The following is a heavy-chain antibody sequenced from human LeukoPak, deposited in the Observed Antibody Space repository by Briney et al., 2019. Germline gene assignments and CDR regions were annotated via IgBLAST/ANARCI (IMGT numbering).Heavy chain of an antibody. CDR2: IKQDGSEK. D-gene: IGHD3-9*01. J-gene: IGHJ4*02. V-gene: IGHV3-7*01. CDR3: ARDYDILTGSEGYFDY. Sequence: PGGSLRLSCAASGFTFSSYWMSWARQAPGKGLEWVANIKQDGSEKYYVDSVKGRFTISRDNAKNSLYLQMNSLRAEDTAVYYCARDYDILTGSEGYFDYWGQGTLVTVSS. CDR1: GFTFSSYW.